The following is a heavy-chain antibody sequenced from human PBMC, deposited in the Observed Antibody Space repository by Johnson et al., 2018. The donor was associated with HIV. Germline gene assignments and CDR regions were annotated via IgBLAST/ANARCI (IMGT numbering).Heavy chain of an antibody. CDR2: ISYDETND. J-gene: IGHJ3*02. CDR3: AKLRKKQWLVGEAFDI. Sequence: VQLVESGGGVVQPGRSLRLSCAASGFTFSTYTMHWVRQAPGKGLEWVAVISYDETNDYYADSVKGRFTISRDNTKNTLYRQMNSLRAEDTAIYYCAKLRKKQWLVGEAFDIWGQGTMVTVSS. D-gene: IGHD6-19*01. CDR1: GFTFSTYT. V-gene: IGHV3-30*18.